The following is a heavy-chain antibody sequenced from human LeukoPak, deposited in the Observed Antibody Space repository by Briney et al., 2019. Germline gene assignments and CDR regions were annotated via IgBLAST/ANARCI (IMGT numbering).Heavy chain of an antibody. CDR1: GGSISSYY. D-gene: IGHD1-26*01. V-gene: IGHV4-59*01. CDR3: ARGTDNIVGATYDH. J-gene: IGHJ4*02. CDR2: IYYSGST. Sequence: PSETLSLTCTVSGGSISSYYWSWIRQPPGKGLEWIGYIYYSGSTNYNPSLKSRVTISVDTSKNQFSLKLSSVTAADTAVYYCARGTDNIVGATYDHWGQGTLVTVSS.